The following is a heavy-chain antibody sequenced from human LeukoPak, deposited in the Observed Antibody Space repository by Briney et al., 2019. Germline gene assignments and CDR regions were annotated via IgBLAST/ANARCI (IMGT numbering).Heavy chain of an antibody. CDR2: ISSSSSYI. CDR1: GFTFSSYS. CDR3: ARGGHIAAAVPPSFDY. V-gene: IGHV3-21*01. Sequence: GGSLRLSCAASGFTFSSYSMNWVRQTPGKGLEWVPSISSSSSYIYYADSVKGRFTISRDNAKNSLYLQMNSLRAEDTAVYYCARGGHIAAAVPPSFDYWGQGTLVTVSS. D-gene: IGHD6-13*01. J-gene: IGHJ4*02.